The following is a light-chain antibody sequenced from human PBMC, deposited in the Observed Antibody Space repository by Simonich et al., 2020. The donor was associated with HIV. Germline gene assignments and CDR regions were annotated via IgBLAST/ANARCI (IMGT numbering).Light chain of an antibody. CDR3: QQYYSTPPT. CDR2: KVS. Sequence: DVVMTQSPLSLPVTLGQPASISCRSSQSLVHSDGNTYLNWFQQRPGQSPRRLICKVSNRDSGVPDRFSASGSGTDFTLTISSLQAEDVAIYYCQQYYSTPPTFGQGTKVEIK. J-gene: IGKJ1*01. CDR1: QSLVHSDGNTY. V-gene: IGKV2-30*02.